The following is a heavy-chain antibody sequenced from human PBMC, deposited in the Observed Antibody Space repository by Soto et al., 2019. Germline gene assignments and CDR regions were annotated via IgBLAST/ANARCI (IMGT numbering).Heavy chain of an antibody. CDR3: TRAQFEFGSYFGLDV. Sequence: QVHLVQSGAEVKQPGASVRVSCKASGYTFTNYDITWVRQATGQGPEWMGWMNPDSENTGSPQKFQGRVTMTVNTSINTAYMELTSLRSEDTAVYYCTRAQFEFGSYFGLDVWGQGTTVTVSS. CDR2: MNPDSENT. V-gene: IGHV1-8*01. J-gene: IGHJ6*02. CDR1: GYTFTNYD. D-gene: IGHD3-10*01.